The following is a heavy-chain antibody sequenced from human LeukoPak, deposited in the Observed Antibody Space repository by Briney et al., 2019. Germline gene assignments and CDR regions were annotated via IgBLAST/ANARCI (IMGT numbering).Heavy chain of an antibody. CDR2: ISSSSSYI. D-gene: IGHD1-26*01. V-gene: IGHV3-21*01. CDR1: GVTFSSYS. CDR3: AREYVGPWYFDY. Sequence: PGGSPRLSCAASGVTFSSYSINWGRQAPGEGLGWGSSISSSSSYIYYADSVKGRFTISRDNAKNSLYLQMNSLRAEDTAVYYCAREYVGPWYFDYWGQGTLVTVSS. J-gene: IGHJ4*02.